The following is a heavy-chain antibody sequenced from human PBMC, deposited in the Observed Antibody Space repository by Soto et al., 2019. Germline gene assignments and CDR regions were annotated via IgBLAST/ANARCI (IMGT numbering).Heavy chain of an antibody. J-gene: IGHJ4*02. CDR3: ARPISGWFFDY. Sequence: ESLKISCEASCYSFSTQWIAWVRQVPGKGLEWIGIIFPGDFDTRYSPSFPGQVTISADKSVNTAYLQWSSLKASDSAMYYCARPISGWFFDYWGQGTLVTVSS. V-gene: IGHV5-51*01. D-gene: IGHD6-19*01. CDR1: CYSFSTQW. CDR2: IFPGDFDT.